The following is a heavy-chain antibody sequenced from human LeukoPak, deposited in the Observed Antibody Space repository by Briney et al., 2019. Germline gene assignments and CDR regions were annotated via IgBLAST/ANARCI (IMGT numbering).Heavy chain of an antibody. Sequence: GGSLRLSCAASGFTVSSNYMNWVRKAPGKGLEWVSVIYSGGSTYYADYVKGRFTISRDNSKNTLYLQMNSLRAEDTAVYYCARVRSRSGWYEYWGQGTLVTVSS. D-gene: IGHD6-19*01. CDR1: GFTVSSNY. CDR3: ARVRSRSGWYEY. CDR2: IYSGGST. V-gene: IGHV3-53*01. J-gene: IGHJ4*02.